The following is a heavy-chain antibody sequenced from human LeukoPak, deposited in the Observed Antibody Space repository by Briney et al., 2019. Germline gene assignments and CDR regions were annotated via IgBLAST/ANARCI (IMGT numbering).Heavy chain of an antibody. CDR1: GGSISSYY. D-gene: IGHD3-10*01. CDR3: ARDKGSGSYYNYYYGMDV. V-gene: IGHV4-59*01. J-gene: IGHJ6*02. CDR2: IYYSGST. Sequence: SETLSLTCTVSGGSISSYYWSWLRQPPGKGLEWIGYIYYSGSTNYNPSLKSRVTISVDTSKNQFSLKLSSVTAADTAVYYCARDKGSGSYYNYYYGMDVWGQGTTVTVSS.